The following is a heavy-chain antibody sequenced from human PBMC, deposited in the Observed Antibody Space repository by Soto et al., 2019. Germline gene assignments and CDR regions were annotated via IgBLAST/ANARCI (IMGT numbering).Heavy chain of an antibody. CDR3: ARRRSSSWQRVFDY. Sequence: GESLKISCKGSGYSFTSYWIGLVRQMAGKGLGWMGIIYPGDSDNIYSTSLQGQVTISADKSISTAYLQWSSLKASDTAMYYCARRRSSSWQRVFDYWGQGTLVTVSS. CDR1: GYSFTSYW. CDR2: IYPGDSDN. V-gene: IGHV5-51*01. D-gene: IGHD6-13*01. J-gene: IGHJ4*02.